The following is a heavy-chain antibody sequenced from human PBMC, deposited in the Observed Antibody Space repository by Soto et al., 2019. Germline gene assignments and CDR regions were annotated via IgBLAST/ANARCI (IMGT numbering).Heavy chain of an antibody. CDR1: GFTVNGKKY. J-gene: IGHJ3*02. CDR3: AAWLLREHAFDI. Sequence: DVQVVESGGGLIQPGGSLRLSCAASGFTVNGKKYITWVRQAPGKGLEWVSALYIADGTFYADSVKGQFTVSIDSSKNTVYLQMNNLSPEDTAVFYCAAWLLREHAFDIWGLGTMVTVSS. D-gene: IGHD2-15*01. V-gene: IGHV3-53*01. CDR2: LYIADGT.